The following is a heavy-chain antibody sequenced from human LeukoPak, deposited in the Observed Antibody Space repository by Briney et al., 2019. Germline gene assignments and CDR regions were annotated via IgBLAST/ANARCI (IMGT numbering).Heavy chain of an antibody. CDR3: AGTTTVITLTAFDF. CDR2: IYSGGST. J-gene: IGHJ3*01. Sequence: GGSLRLSCAVSGFTVSSNYMSWVRQAPGKGLEWVSIIYSGGSTDYADSVKGRFTISRDNSKNTLYFQMNSLRAEDTAVYYCAGTTTVITLTAFDFWGQGTMVTVSS. V-gene: IGHV3-53*01. D-gene: IGHD4-17*01. CDR1: GFTVSSNY.